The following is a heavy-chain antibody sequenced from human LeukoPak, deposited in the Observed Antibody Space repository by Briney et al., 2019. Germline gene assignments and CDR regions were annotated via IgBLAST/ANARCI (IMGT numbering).Heavy chain of an antibody. D-gene: IGHD5-24*01. CDR2: IFDNGTT. J-gene: IGHJ4*02. Sequence: SETLSLTCTVSGGSISSYYWSWIRQPPGKGLEWIGYIFDNGTTTYNPSLKSRVTILMETSKNQFSLNLTSVTATDTAVYYCARGPTMSGMQILDDWGQGTLVSVSS. CDR3: ARGPTMSGMQILDD. CDR1: GGSISSYY. V-gene: IGHV4-59*08.